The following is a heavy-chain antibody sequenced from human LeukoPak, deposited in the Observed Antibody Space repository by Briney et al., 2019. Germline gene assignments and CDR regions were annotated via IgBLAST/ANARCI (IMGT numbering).Heavy chain of an antibody. Sequence: ASVKVSCKASGYTFNGFYLHWVRQAPGQGLEWMGWINPNSGGTNYAQKFQGRVTMTRDTSISTAYMELSRLRSDDTAVYYCARERDSSGYYRDAFDIWGQGSMVTVSS. J-gene: IGHJ3*02. CDR1: GYTFNGFY. V-gene: IGHV1-2*02. CDR3: ARERDSSGYYRDAFDI. D-gene: IGHD3-22*01. CDR2: INPNSGGT.